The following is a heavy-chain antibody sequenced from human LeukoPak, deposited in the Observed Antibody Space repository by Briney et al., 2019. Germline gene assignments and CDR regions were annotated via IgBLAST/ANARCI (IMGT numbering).Heavy chain of an antibody. CDR1: GSTFDDYG. J-gene: IGHJ4*02. D-gene: IGHD2-15*01. V-gene: IGHV3-20*04. CDR2: INWNGGST. CDR3: ARDRRGSSWGYYFDY. Sequence: GGSLRLSCAASGSTFDDYGMSWVRQAPGKGLEWVSGINWNGGSTGYADSVKGRFTISRDNAKNSLYLQMNSLRAEDTALYYCARDRRGSSWGYYFDYWGQGTLVTVSS.